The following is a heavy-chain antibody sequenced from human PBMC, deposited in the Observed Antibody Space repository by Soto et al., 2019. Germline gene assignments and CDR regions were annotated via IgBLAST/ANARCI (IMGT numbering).Heavy chain of an antibody. D-gene: IGHD3-22*01. Sequence: EVQLVESGGGLIQPGGSLRLSCAASGFTVSSNYMSWVRQAPGKGLEWVSVIYSGGSTYYAASGKGRFTISRDYSKNTRYLQMNSLRTEDTAVYYCARDRVESGYPEYFQSWGQGTLVTVSS. V-gene: IGHV3-53*01. CDR3: ARDRVESGYPEYFQS. J-gene: IGHJ1*01. CDR1: GFTVSSNY. CDR2: IYSGGST.